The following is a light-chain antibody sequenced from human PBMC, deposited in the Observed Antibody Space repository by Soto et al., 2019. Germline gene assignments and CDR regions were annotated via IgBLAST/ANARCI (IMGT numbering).Light chain of an antibody. CDR2: DAS. CDR3: QQYGSSPTWT. V-gene: IGKV3-20*01. Sequence: DIVMRQSPATLSVSPGGRATLSCRASQSVRSNLAWYQQKPGQAPRLLIYDASSRATGIPDRFSGSGSGTDFTLTISRLEPEDFAVYYCQQYGSSPTWTFGQGAKV. CDR1: QSVRSN. J-gene: IGKJ1*01.